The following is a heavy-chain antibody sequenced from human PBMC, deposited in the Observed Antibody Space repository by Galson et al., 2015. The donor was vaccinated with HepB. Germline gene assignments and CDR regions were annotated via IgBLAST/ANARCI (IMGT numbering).Heavy chain of an antibody. CDR2: IYSGGST. CDR1: GFTVSSNY. Sequence: SLRLSCAASGFTVSSNYMSWVRQAPGKGLEWVSVIYSGGSTYYADSVKGRFTISRDNSKNTLYLQMNSLRAEDTAVYYCARDRYDYVWGTTWYFDLWGRGTLVTVSS. J-gene: IGHJ2*01. CDR3: ARDRYDYVWGTTWYFDL. D-gene: IGHD3-16*01. V-gene: IGHV3-53*01.